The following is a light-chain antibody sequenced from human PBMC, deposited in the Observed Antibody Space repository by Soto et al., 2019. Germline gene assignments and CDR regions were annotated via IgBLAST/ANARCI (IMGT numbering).Light chain of an antibody. CDR1: QSVSSSY. J-gene: IGKJ1*01. CDR2: GAS. Sequence: EIVLTQSPGTLSLSPGETATLSCWASQSVSSSYLAWYQQKPGQAPRILICGASSRATGIPDRFSGSGSGTDFTLTISRLEPEDFAVFYCHQYGSSPWTFGQGTKVEIK. CDR3: HQYGSSPWT. V-gene: IGKV3-20*01.